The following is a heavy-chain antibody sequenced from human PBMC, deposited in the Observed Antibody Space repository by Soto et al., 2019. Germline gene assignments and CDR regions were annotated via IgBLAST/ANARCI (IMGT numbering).Heavy chain of an antibody. CDR1: GGSFSGYY. D-gene: IGHD3-22*01. J-gene: IGHJ4*02. CDR2: INHSGST. Sequence: QVQLQQWGAGLLKPSETLSLTCAVYGGSFSGYYWSWIRQPPGKGLEWIGEINHSGSTNYNPSLKSRVTISVDTSKNQFSLKLSSVTAADTAVYYCAGFTYYYDSSGYRDYWGQGTLVTVSS. V-gene: IGHV4-34*01. CDR3: AGFTYYYDSSGYRDY.